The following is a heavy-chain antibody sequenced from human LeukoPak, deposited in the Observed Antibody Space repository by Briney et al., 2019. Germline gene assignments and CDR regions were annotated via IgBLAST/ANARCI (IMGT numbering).Heavy chain of an antibody. V-gene: IGHV3-9*01. D-gene: IGHD1-26*01. CDR1: GSTFKDYG. Sequence: PGGSPRLSCAATGSTFKDYGIHSVRQPPGKGLEWVSSINWNGGGTDYADSVKGRFTISRDNAKNSLYLQLSSLRPEDTALYYCAKHMRATNTYSFFGLDVWGQGTTVTVSS. J-gene: IGHJ6*02. CDR2: INWNGGGT. CDR3: AKHMRATNTYSFFGLDV.